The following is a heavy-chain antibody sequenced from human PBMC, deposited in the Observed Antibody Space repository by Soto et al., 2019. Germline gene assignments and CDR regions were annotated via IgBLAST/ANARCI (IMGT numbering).Heavy chain of an antibody. V-gene: IGHV3-11*06. D-gene: IGHD1-1*01. CDR2: ISSSSSYT. J-gene: IGHJ6*02. CDR1: GFTFSDYY. CDR3: ARDKGSGTPPGYGMGV. Sequence: VGSLRLSCAASGFTFSDYYMSWIRQAPGKGLEWVSYISSSSSYTNYADSVKGRFTISRDNAKNSLYLQMNSLRAEDTAVYYCARDKGSGTPPGYGMGVWGQGTTVTVSS.